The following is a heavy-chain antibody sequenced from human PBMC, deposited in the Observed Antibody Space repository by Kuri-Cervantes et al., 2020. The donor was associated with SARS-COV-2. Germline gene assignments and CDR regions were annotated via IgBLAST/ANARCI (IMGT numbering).Heavy chain of an antibody. V-gene: IGHV4-34*01. Sequence: SETLSLTCAVYGGSFSGYYWSWIRQPPGKGLEWIGEINHSGSTNYNPSLKSRVTISVDTSKNQFSLKLSSVTAADTAVYYCARERYQLLHHVFDYYYYGMDVWGQGTTVTVSS. CDR1: GGSFSGYY. CDR2: INHSGST. J-gene: IGHJ6*02. D-gene: IGHD2-2*02. CDR3: ARERYQLLHHVFDYYYYGMDV.